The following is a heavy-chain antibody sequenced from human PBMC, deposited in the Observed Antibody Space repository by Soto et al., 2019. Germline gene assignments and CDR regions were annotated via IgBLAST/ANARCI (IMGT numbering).Heavy chain of an antibody. CDR2: IDPSDSYT. Sequence: PGQSLKISCKGSGYSFTSYWISWVRQMPGKGLEWMGRIDPSDSYTNYSPSFQGHVTISADKSISTAYLQWSSMKASDTALYYCARAEAYCGGDCGAIDICGKGIIVTVSS. J-gene: IGHJ3*02. CDR1: GYSFTSYW. D-gene: IGHD2-21*02. CDR3: ARAEAYCGGDCGAIDI. V-gene: IGHV5-10-1*01.